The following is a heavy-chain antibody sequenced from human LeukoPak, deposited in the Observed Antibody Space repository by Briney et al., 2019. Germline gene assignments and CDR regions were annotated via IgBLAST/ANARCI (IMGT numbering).Heavy chain of an antibody. J-gene: IGHJ4*02. D-gene: IGHD1-26*01. CDR3: ARVDSGSYFWFDY. CDR1: GGSISSYY. V-gene: IGHV4-59*01. Sequence: PSETLSLTCTVSGGSISSYYWSWIRQPPGKGLEWIGYIYYSGSTNYNPSLKSRVTISVDTSKNQFSLKLCSVTAADTAVYYCARVDSGSYFWFDYWGQGTLVTVSS. CDR2: IYYSGST.